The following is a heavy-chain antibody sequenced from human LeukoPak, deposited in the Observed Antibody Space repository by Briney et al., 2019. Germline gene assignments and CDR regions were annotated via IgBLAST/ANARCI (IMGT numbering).Heavy chain of an antibody. D-gene: IGHD1-26*01. CDR1: GFTFSSYG. V-gene: IGHV3-33*01. CDR3: ARDYGIVGATTLDY. CDR2: IWYDGSNK. Sequence: GRSLRLSCAASGFTFSSYGMHWVRQAPGKGLEWVAVIWYDGSNKYYADSVKGRFTISRDNSKNTLYLQMNSLRAEDTAVYYCARDYGIVGATTLDYWGQGTLVTVYS. J-gene: IGHJ4*02.